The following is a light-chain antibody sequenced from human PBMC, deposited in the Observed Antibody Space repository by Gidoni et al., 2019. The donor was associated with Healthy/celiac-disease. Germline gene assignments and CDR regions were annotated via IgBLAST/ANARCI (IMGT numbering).Light chain of an antibody. CDR1: SSNIGAGYD. V-gene: IGLV1-40*01. CDR2: GNS. J-gene: IGLJ1*01. Sequence: QSVLTPPPSVSGAPGQRVTMSCTGSSSNIGAGYDVHWYQQLPGTAPKLLIYGNSNRPSGVPDRFSGSKSGTSASLAITGLQAEDEADYYCQSYDSSLSGYVFGTGTEVTVL. CDR3: QSYDSSLSGYV.